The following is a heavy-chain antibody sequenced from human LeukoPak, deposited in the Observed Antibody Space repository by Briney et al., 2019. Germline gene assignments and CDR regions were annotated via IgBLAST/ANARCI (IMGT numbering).Heavy chain of an antibody. V-gene: IGHV3-23*01. CDR1: GFTFSSYT. CDR2: ISVSGDIT. D-gene: IGHD1-1*01. J-gene: IGHJ6*02. CDR3: AKDLKGQLYYYYGMDV. Sequence: PGGSLRLSCAASGFTFSSYTMSWVRQTPRTGLEWVSTISVSGDITYYADSSMGRLTISSVNSKNTLYLQMSSLRAEDTAVYNCAKDLKGQLYYYYGMDVWGQGTTVTVSS.